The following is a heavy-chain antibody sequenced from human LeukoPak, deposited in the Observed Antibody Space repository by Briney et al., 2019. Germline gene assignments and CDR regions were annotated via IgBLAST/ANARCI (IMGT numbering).Heavy chain of an antibody. CDR1: GGSISSSSYC. D-gene: IGHD3-22*01. J-gene: IGHJ3*02. V-gene: IGHV4-39*07. Sequence: SETLSLTCTVSGGSISSSSYCWGWIRQPPGKGLEWIGSIYYSGSTYYNPSLKSRVTISVDTSKNQFSLKLSSVTAADTAVYYCAREYCDSSGCAFDIWRQATMVSVSS. CDR2: IYYSGST. CDR3: AREYCDSSGCAFDI.